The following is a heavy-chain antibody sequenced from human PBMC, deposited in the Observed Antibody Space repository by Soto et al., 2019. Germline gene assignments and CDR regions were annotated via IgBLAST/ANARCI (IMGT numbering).Heavy chain of an antibody. CDR3: AHSDQGPPDIINWFDP. V-gene: IGHV2-5*02. CDR2: IYWDDDK. CDR1: GFSLSTSGVG. J-gene: IGHJ5*02. Sequence: QITLKESGPTLVKPTQTLTLTCTFSGFSLSTSGVGVGWIRQPPGKALEWLALIYWDDDKRYSPSLKSRLTITXXTXKXXVVLTMTNMDPVDTATYYCAHSDQGPPDIINWFDPWGQGTLVTVSS.